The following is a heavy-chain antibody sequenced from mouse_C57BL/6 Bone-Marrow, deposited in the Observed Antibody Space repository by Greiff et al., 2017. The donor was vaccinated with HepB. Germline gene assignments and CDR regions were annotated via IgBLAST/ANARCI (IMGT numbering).Heavy chain of an antibody. D-gene: IGHD3-3*01. CDR1: GYAFTNYL. CDR3: ASRGLGDYLDY. CDR2: INPGSGGT. Sequence: QVQLQQSGAELVRPGTSVKVSCKASGYAFTNYLIEWVKQRPGQGLEWIGVINPGSGGTNYNEKFKGKATLTADKSSSTAYMQLSSLTSEDSAVYVCASRGLGDYLDYWGQGTTLTVSS. J-gene: IGHJ2*01. V-gene: IGHV1-54*01.